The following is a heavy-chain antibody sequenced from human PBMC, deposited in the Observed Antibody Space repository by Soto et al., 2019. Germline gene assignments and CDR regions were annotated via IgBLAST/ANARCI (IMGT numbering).Heavy chain of an antibody. CDR1: GFTFNRYS. Sequence: EVQLLDSGGGLVQPGGSLRLSCAASGFTFNRYSMSWVRQAPGKGLEWVSAIGRLGDVTYYADSVRGRFTISRDNSKNTLYLQMNSLRGEDTAVYYCAKVAYGDYDWFDPWGQGTLVTVSS. V-gene: IGHV3-23*01. CDR2: IGRLGDVT. CDR3: AKVAYGDYDWFDP. J-gene: IGHJ5*02. D-gene: IGHD4-17*01.